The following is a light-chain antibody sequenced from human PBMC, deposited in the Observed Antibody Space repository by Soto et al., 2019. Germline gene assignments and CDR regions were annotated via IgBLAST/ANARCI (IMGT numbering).Light chain of an antibody. V-gene: IGLV1-47*02. Sequence: QSVLTQPPSASGTPGQRVTISCSGRFSNIGSNYVYWYQQLPGTAPKLLIYTNDQRPSGVPDRFSGSKSGTSASLAISGLRSEDETHYYCSAWDDSLRGWVFGGGTQLTVL. CDR2: TND. CDR1: FSNIGSNY. CDR3: SAWDDSLRGWV. J-gene: IGLJ3*02.